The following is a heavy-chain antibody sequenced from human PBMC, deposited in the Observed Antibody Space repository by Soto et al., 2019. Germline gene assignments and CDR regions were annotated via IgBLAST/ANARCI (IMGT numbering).Heavy chain of an antibody. J-gene: IGHJ6*02. CDR2: MNPINGAT. V-gene: IGHV1-8*02. CDR1: GYDFTAYD. CDR3: GRGPSPRAPAGGTPYYYAMDV. Sequence: ASVKVSCKASGYDFTAYDINWVRQASGQGLEWMGWMNPINGATGSARRFQGRVSMTRNTATGTAYLELTSLRSDDSAVYYCGRGPSPRAPAGGTPYYYAMDVWGQGTTVTVYS. D-gene: IGHD6-13*01.